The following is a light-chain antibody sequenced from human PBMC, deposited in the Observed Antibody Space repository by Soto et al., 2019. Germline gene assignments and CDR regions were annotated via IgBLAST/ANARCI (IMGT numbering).Light chain of an antibody. J-gene: IGLJ2*01. CDR2: GNS. Sequence: QSVLTQPPSVSGAPGQRVTISCTGGSSNIGAGYDVHWYQQLPGTAPKLLIYGNSNRPSGVPDRVSGSKSGTSASLAITGLQAEDEADYYCQSYDNSRSGYVLFGGGTKLTVL. CDR3: QSYDNSRSGYVL. CDR1: SSNIGAGYD. V-gene: IGLV1-40*01.